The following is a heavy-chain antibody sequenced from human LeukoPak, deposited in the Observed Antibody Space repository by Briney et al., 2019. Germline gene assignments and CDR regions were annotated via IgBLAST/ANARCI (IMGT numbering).Heavy chain of an antibody. CDR3: ARYSGSYYLWWYFDL. V-gene: IGHV4-59*08. CDR2: IYYSGST. Sequence: SETLSLTCTVSGGSISSYYWRWIRQPPGKGLEWIGYIYYSGSTNYNPSLKSRVTISVDTSKNQFSLKLSSVTAADTAVYYCARYSGSYYLWWYFDLWGRGTLVTVSS. J-gene: IGHJ2*01. CDR1: GGSISSYY. D-gene: IGHD1-26*01.